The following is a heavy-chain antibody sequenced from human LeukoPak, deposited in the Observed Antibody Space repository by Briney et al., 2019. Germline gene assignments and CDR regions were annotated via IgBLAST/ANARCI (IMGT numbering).Heavy chain of an antibody. Sequence: GGSLRLSCAASGLIFSDAWMGWVRQAPGKGLEWIGRIKSKTDGETTNYAEPERGRFTISRDDSKSAVYLQMNSLKIEDTAVYYCTTDLGTYYHGSQRLIPIDYWGQGTLVTVSS. CDR1: GLIFSDAW. D-gene: IGHD3-10*01. CDR3: TTDLGTYYHGSQRLIPIDY. V-gene: IGHV3-15*01. J-gene: IGHJ4*02. CDR2: IKSKTDGETT.